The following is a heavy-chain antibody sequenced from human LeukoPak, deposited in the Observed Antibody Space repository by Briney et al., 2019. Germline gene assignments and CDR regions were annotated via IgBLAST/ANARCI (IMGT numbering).Heavy chain of an antibody. CDR3: ARDLITVTKGFDI. V-gene: IGHV4-59*11. D-gene: IGHD4-17*01. CDR2: ISYIGST. Sequence: SETLSLTCAVSTDSFGSHYWSWIRQPPGKGLEWIGCISYIGSTNYNPSLKSRVTISIDTSKNQFSLKLRSVTAADTAVYFCARDLITVTKGFDIWGQGTMVSVSS. J-gene: IGHJ3*02. CDR1: TDSFGSHY.